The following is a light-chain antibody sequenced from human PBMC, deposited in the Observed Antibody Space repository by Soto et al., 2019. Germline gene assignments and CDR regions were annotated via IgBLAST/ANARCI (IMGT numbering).Light chain of an antibody. V-gene: IGKV3-11*01. CDR3: QQRSTWPRT. CDR2: DAS. Sequence: EIVLTQSPATLSLSPGERATLSCRASQSISSYLGWYQQKPGQAPRLLISDASNRATGIPARFSGSGSGTDFTLTISSLEPEDFAVYYCQQRSTWPRTFGQGTRLDIK. J-gene: IGKJ5*01. CDR1: QSISSY.